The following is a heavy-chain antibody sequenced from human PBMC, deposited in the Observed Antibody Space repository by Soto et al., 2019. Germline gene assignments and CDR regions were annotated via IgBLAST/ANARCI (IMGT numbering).Heavy chain of an antibody. CDR3: ARSPPGYCSSTSCYRLYYYYYMDV. CDR1: GGSISSGGYY. Sequence: SETLSLTCTVSGGSISSGGYYWSWIRQHPGKGLEWIGYIYYSGSTYYNPSLKSRVTISVDTSKNQFSLKLSSVTAADTAVYYCARSPPGYCSSTSCYRLYYYYYMDVWGKGTTVTVSS. CDR2: IYYSGST. V-gene: IGHV4-31*03. J-gene: IGHJ6*03. D-gene: IGHD2-2*01.